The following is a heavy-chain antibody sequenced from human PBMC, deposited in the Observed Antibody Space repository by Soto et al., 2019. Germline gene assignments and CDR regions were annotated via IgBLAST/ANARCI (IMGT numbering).Heavy chain of an antibody. CDR3: AREMSGSYYLGLGFDP. J-gene: IGHJ5*02. CDR1: GGSISSYY. CDR2: IYYSGST. V-gene: IGHV4-59*01. D-gene: IGHD1-26*01. Sequence: SETLSLTCTVSGGSISSYYWSWIRQPPGKGLEWIGYIYYSGSTNYNPSLKSRVTISVDTSKNQFSLKLSSVTAADTAVYYCAREMSGSYYLGLGFDPWGQGTLVTVSS.